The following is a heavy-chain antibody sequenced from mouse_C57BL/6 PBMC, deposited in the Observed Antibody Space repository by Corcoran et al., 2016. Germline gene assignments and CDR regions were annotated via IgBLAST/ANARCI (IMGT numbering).Heavy chain of an antibody. V-gene: IGHV9-3*01. CDR3: ARIYGNYGDWYFDV. D-gene: IGHD2-1*01. J-gene: IGHJ1*03. CDR1: GYTFTTYG. CDR2: INTYSGVP. Sequence: QIQLVQSGPELKKPGETVKISCKASGYTFTTYGMSWVKQAPGKGLKWMGWINTYSGVPTYADDFKGRFAFSLETSASTAYLQINNLKNEDTATYFCARIYGNYGDWYFDVWGTGTTVTVSS.